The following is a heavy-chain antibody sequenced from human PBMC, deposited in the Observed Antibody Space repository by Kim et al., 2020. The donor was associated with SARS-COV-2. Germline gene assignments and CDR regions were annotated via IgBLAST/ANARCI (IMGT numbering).Heavy chain of an antibody. D-gene: IGHD2-15*01. Sequence: GGSLRLSCAASGFTFSSYGMHWVRQAPGKGLEWVAVIWYDGSNKYYADSVKGRFTISRDNSKNTLYLQMNSLRGEDTAVYYCARDPGYCSGGSCSYWYFDLWGRGTLVTVSS. J-gene: IGHJ2*01. CDR1: GFTFSSYG. V-gene: IGHV3-33*01. CDR3: ARDPGYCSGGSCSYWYFDL. CDR2: IWYDGSNK.